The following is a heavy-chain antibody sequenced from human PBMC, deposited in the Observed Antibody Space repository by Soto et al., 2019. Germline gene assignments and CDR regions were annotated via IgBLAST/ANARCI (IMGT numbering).Heavy chain of an antibody. J-gene: IGHJ4*02. CDR2: ISAYNGNT. CDR3: ARSLQVVVAATFNDY. D-gene: IGHD2-15*01. V-gene: IGHV1-18*01. Sequence: ASVKVSCKASGYTFTSYGISWVRQAPGQGLEWMGWISAYNGNTNYAQKLQGRVTMTTDTSTSTAYMELRSLRSDDTAVYYCARSLQVVVAATFNDYWGQGTLVTVSS. CDR1: GYTFTSYG.